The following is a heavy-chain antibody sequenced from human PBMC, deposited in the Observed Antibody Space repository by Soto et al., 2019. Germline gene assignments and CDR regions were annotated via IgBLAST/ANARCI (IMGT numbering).Heavy chain of an antibody. D-gene: IGHD3-22*01. CDR1: GFTFTSSA. CDR3: AAGRDYYDSSGYFDY. J-gene: IGHJ4*02. V-gene: IGHV1-58*02. Sequence: SVKVSCKASGFTFTSSAMQWVRQARGQRLEWIGWIVVGSGNTNYAQKFQERVTITRDMSTSTAYMELSSLRSEDTAVYYCAAGRDYYDSSGYFDYWGQGTLVTVSS. CDR2: IVVGSGNT.